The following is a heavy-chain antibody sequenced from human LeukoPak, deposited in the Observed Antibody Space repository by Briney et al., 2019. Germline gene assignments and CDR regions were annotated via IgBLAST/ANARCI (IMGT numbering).Heavy chain of an antibody. CDR2: IYSSGST. J-gene: IGHJ4*02. CDR3: ARRRYIRGPDVVNPFDY. D-gene: IGHD1-1*01. V-gene: IGHV4-61*02. Sequence: SETLSLTCTVSGGSISSGSYYWSWIRQPAGKGLEWIGRIYSSGSTNYNPSLKSRVTISLDTSKNQFSLKLSSVTAADTAVYYCARRRYIRGPDVVNPFDYWGQGTLVTVSS. CDR1: GGSISSGSYY.